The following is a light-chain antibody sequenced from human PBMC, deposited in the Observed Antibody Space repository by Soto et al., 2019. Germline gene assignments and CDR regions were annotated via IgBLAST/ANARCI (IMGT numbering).Light chain of an antibody. Sequence: DIQMPQSPSPLPAPAGDRVTITCRATQSIDRRLAWYQQKPGKAPKLLLYRASSLESGVPERFSGSGSGTDCALTISSLQPEDFTAYYCEQDKTYACTFAQGTKLEIK. V-gene: IGKV1-5*03. J-gene: IGKJ2*02. CDR2: RAS. CDR3: EQDKTYACT. CDR1: QSIDRR.